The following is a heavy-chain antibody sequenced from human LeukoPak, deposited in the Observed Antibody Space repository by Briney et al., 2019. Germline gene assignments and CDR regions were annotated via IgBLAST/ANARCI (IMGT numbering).Heavy chain of an antibody. V-gene: IGHV3-21*04. CDR2: ISYTGTYI. D-gene: IGHD1-26*01. CDR3: MRDRGTYRPIDY. Sequence: GGSLRLSCAASAFSLSAYNMNWVRQAPGKGLEWVSSISYTGTYIYYADSVKGRFTISRDNAQNSLYLQMNSLRAEDTTIYYCMRDRGTYRPIDYWGQGTLVTVSS. CDR1: AFSLSAYN. J-gene: IGHJ4*02.